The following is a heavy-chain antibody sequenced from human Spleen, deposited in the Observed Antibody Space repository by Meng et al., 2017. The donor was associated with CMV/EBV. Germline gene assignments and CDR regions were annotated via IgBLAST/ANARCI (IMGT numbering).Heavy chain of an antibody. CDR2: ISSSGSTI. CDR1: GVTFSDYY. Sequence: ASGVTFSDYYSRWIRQAPGKGLVWVSYISSSGSTIYYTDSVKGQFTISRDNAKNSLYLQMNSLRAEDTAVYYCARGSGFWSGYPDYWGQGTLVTVSS. V-gene: IGHV3-11*04. J-gene: IGHJ4*02. D-gene: IGHD3-3*01. CDR3: ARGSGFWSGYPDY.